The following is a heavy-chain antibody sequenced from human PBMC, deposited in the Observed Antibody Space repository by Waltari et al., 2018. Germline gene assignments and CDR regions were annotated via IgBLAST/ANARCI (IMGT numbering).Heavy chain of an antibody. CDR2: FDPEDGET. V-gene: IGHV1-24*01. D-gene: IGHD6-19*01. CDR1: TELS. J-gene: IGHJ4*02. Sequence: TELSMHWVRQAPGKGLEWMGGFDPEDGETIYAQNFQGRVTMTEDSSTLTAYMELSSLRSEDTAVYYCAAVDFSSGWSLDYWGQGSLVTVSS. CDR3: AAVDFSSGWSLDY.